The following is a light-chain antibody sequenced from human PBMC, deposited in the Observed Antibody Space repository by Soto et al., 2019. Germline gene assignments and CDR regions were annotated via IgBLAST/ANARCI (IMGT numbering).Light chain of an antibody. J-gene: IGKJ5*01. CDR1: QSITSSY. CDR2: DAS. Sequence: LTQSPDPLSLSPGERATLACRAIQSITSSYLAWYPQKPGQAPRLLIYDASNRATGIPARFSGSGSGTDFTLTISSLEPEDFAVYYCQPRSNWPPITFGQGTRLEIK. CDR3: QPRSNWPPIT. V-gene: IGKV3-11*01.